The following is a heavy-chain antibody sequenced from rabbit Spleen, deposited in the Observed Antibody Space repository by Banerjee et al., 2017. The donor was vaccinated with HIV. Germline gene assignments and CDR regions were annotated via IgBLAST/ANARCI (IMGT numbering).Heavy chain of an antibody. V-gene: IGHV1S40*01. CDR3: ARGDGGGGAVIYGLEL. Sequence: QSLEESGGDLVEPGASLTLTCAASGFSFSSSYWICWVRQAPGKGLEWIACIYAGSGTTAYASWAKGRFTISKTSSTTVTLQMTSLTAADTATYFCARGDGGGGAVIYGLELWGPGTLVTVS. D-gene: IGHD6-1*01. J-gene: IGHJ4*01. CDR1: GFSFSSSYW. CDR2: IYAGSGTT.